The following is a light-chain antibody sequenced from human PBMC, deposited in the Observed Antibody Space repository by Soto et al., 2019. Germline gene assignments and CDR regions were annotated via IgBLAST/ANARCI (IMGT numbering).Light chain of an antibody. CDR3: GSWATKRNAVV. Sequence: QSVLTQPPSMSAAPGQKVTITCTGSSSNVGNNFVSWYQQLPGTAPKLLIFDNSQRPTGIPDPFFGSKSGTSATLAITGPQTGDEAVYYCGSWATKRNAVVFGGGTKLTVL. J-gene: IGLJ2*01. V-gene: IGLV1-51*01. CDR2: DNS. CDR1: SSNVGNNF.